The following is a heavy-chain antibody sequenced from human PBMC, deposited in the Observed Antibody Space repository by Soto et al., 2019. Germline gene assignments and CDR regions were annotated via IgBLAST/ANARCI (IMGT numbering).Heavy chain of an antibody. J-gene: IGHJ5*02. CDR2: ISGNGIST. Sequence: EVQLLASGGGLVQPGGSLRLSCAASGFTFSNHAMSWVRQAPGKGLEWVSAISGNGISTYYADSVRGRFTISRDNSKNTLYLQMNRLGADDTAVYYCARDAIAMVRGTNNWFDPWGQGTLVTVST. D-gene: IGHD3-10*01. V-gene: IGHV3-23*01. CDR3: ARDAIAMVRGTNNWFDP. CDR1: GFTFSNHA.